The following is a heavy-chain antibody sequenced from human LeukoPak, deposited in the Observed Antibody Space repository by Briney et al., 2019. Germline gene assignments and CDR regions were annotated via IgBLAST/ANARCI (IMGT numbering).Heavy chain of an antibody. Sequence: GGSLRLSCAASGFTVSTHYMNWVRQAPGKGLEWVSVIENGDKASYAGSVKGRFTISRDDSNNKVFLHLNSVRPEDTAVYYCARRGGYSGHDFGGGPEGYLDFWGQGTVVTVSS. J-gene: IGHJ4*02. D-gene: IGHD5-12*01. CDR3: ARRGGYSGHDFGGGPEGYLDF. CDR1: GFTVSTHY. V-gene: IGHV3-53*01. CDR2: IENGDKA.